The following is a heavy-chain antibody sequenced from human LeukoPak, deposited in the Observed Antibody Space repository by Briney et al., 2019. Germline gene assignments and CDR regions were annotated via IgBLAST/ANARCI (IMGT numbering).Heavy chain of an antibody. Sequence: PSETLTLTCAVYGGSFSGYYWSWIRQPPGKGLEWIGEINHSGSTNYNPSLKSRVTISVDTSKNQFSLKLSSVTAADTAVYYCARGPPPYYDFWSGYYTNFDYWGQGTLVTVSS. D-gene: IGHD3-3*01. CDR1: GGSFSGYY. CDR3: ARGPPPYYDFWSGYYTNFDY. CDR2: INHSGST. J-gene: IGHJ4*02. V-gene: IGHV4-34*01.